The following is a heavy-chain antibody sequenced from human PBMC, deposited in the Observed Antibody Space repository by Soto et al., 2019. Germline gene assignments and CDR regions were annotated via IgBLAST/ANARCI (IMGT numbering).Heavy chain of an antibody. J-gene: IGHJ3*02. CDR1: GYTFTSYA. CDR2: INAGNGNT. V-gene: IGHV1-3*01. D-gene: IGHD1-26*01. Sequence: QVQLVQSGAEVKKPGASVKVSCKASGYTFTSYAMHWVRQAPGQRLEWMGWINAGNGNTKYSQKFQGRVTITRDTSASTAYMELSSLRSEDTAVYYCARPPVGLAPGYAFDIWGQGTMVTVSS. CDR3: ARPPVGLAPGYAFDI.